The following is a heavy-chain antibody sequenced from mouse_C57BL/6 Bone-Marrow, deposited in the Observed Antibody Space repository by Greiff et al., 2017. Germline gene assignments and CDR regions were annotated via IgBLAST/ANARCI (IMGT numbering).Heavy chain of an antibody. CDR2: IDPENGDT. CDR3: TTRGYGSVYFDY. CDR1: GFNIKDDY. Sequence: VQLQQSGAELVRPGASVKLSCTASGFNIKDDYMHWVKQRPEQGLEWIGWIDPENGDTEYASKFQGKATITADPSSNKAYLQLSSLTSEDTAVYYCTTRGYGSVYFDYWGQGTTLTVSS. D-gene: IGHD1-1*01. V-gene: IGHV14-4*01. J-gene: IGHJ2*01.